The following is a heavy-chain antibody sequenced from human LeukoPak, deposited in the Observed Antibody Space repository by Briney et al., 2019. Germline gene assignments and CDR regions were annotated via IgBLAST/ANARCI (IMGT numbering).Heavy chain of an antibody. Sequence: SETLSLTCTVSGGSISSSNYFWGWIRQPPGKGLELIGSIYYSGSTSYNPSLKSRVTISVDTSKNQFFLKLSSVTAADTAVYYCARDPLIPIGAFDIWGQGTMVTVSS. J-gene: IGHJ3*02. CDR1: GGSISSSNYF. CDR2: IYYSGST. CDR3: ARDPLIPIGAFDI. V-gene: IGHV4-39*07. D-gene: IGHD3-16*01.